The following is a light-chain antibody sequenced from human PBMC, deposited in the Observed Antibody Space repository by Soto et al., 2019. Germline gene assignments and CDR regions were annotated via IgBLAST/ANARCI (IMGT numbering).Light chain of an antibody. J-gene: IGKJ1*01. Sequence: EIVMTQSRATLSVSPGERATLSCRASQSVSSNLAWYQQKPGQAPRLLIYGASTRATGIPARFSGSGSGTEFTLTISSLQSEDFAVYYCQQYNNWPPGWTFGQGTKVEIK. CDR3: QQYNNWPPGWT. V-gene: IGKV3-15*01. CDR2: GAS. CDR1: QSVSSN.